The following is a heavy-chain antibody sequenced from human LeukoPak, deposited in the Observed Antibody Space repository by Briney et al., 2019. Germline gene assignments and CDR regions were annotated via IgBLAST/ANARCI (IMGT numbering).Heavy chain of an antibody. J-gene: IGHJ5*01. CDR1: GLTFSDYG. CDR2: IRNDGSYE. CDR3: AKGGSPSHNWFNS. V-gene: IGHV3-30*02. D-gene: IGHD2-15*01. Sequence: PGGSLRLSCATSGLTFSDYGMHWVRQAPGKGLEGVAFIRNDGSYEYYPDSVKGRFTISRDNSRNALFLQMNSLRAEDTAVYYCAKGGSPSHNWFNSWGQGTLVTVSS.